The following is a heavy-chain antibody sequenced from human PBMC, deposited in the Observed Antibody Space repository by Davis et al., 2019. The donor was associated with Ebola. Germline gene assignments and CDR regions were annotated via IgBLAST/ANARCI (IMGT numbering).Heavy chain of an antibody. V-gene: IGHV3-30*18. CDR1: GFTFTSYG. D-gene: IGHD6-13*01. CDR2: ISYDGRNK. CDR3: AKDLPRGSSWIYYYYHYGMDV. J-gene: IGHJ6*02. Sequence: SLKTSCAASGFTFTSYGMHWVRQAPGKGQEWVAFISYDGRNKYYADPVKGRFTISRDNSKNTLYLQMNSLRAEDRDVYYCAKDLPRGSSWIYYYYHYGMDVWGQGTTVTVSS.